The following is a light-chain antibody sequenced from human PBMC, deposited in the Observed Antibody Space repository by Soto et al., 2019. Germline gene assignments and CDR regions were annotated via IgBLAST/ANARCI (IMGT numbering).Light chain of an antibody. V-gene: IGKV3-11*01. CDR3: QQPADRPLT. CDR1: RSVGNN. J-gene: IGKJ4*01. CDR2: AAS. Sequence: SLVAVSLNQGERATLSCRASRSVGNNLAWYQKKPGQAPGLLIYAASTRATGIPARFSGSGSGTDFTLTIICLEPEDFALYYCQQPADRPLTFGGGTKVAIK.